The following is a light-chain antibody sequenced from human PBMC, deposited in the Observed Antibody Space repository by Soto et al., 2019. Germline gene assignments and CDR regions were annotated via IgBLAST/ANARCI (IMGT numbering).Light chain of an antibody. J-gene: IGLJ3*02. CDR1: SSNIGAGYD. V-gene: IGLV1-40*01. CDR2: GSS. Sequence: QSVLTQPPSVSGAPGQRVTISCTGSSSNIGAGYDVHWYQHLPGTAPKLLIYGSSNRTSGVPDRFSGSKSGTSASLSITGLQAEDEADYYCQSYDSSLSGGVFGGGTQLTVL. CDR3: QSYDSSLSGGV.